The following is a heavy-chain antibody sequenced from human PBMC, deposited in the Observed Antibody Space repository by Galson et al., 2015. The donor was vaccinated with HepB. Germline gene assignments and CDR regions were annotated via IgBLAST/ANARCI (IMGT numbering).Heavy chain of an antibody. CDR1: GFTFSNYN. Sequence: SLRLSCAASGFTFSNYNMNWVRQAPGKGLEWVASISSSSSYTYYADSLKGRFTISRDNAKNSLCLQINNLRPEDTAVYYCVRDPPLGTPFDHWGQGTLVTVSS. CDR2: ISSSSSYT. CDR3: VRDPPLGTPFDH. V-gene: IGHV3-21*01. D-gene: IGHD7-27*01. J-gene: IGHJ4*02.